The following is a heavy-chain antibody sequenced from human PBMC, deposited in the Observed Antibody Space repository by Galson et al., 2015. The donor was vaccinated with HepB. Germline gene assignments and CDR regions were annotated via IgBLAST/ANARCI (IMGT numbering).Heavy chain of an antibody. CDR3: ARVRNPQLVLGNHGMDV. V-gene: IGHV3-48*01. D-gene: IGHD3-16*01. J-gene: IGHJ6*02. Sequence: SLRLSCAASGFTFSSYAMSWVRQAPGKGLEWVSYISSSSSTIYYADSVKGRFTISRDNAKNSLYLQMNSLRAEDTAVYYCARVRNPQLVLGNHGMDVWGQGTTVTVSS. CDR2: ISSSSSTI. CDR1: GFTFSSYA.